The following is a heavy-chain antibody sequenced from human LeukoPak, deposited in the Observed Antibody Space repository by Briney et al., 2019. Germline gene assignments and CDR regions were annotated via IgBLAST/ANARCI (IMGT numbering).Heavy chain of an antibody. CDR1: GGSFSGYY. Sequence: PSETLSLTCAVYGGSFSGYYWSWIRQPPGKGLEWIGSIYYSGSTYYNPSLKSRVIISVDTSKNQFSLKLSSVTAADTAVYYCARFSSNDAFDIWGQGTMVTVSS. CDR2: IYYSGST. D-gene: IGHD6-13*01. CDR3: ARFSSNDAFDI. V-gene: IGHV4-34*01. J-gene: IGHJ3*02.